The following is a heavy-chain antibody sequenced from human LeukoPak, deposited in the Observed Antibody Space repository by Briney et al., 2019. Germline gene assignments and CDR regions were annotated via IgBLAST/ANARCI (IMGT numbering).Heavy chain of an antibody. CDR1: GYTFTGYY. J-gene: IGHJ5*02. V-gene: IGHV1-2*02. Sequence: GASVKVSCTASGYTFTGYYMHWVRQAPGQGLEWMAWINPKSGGTNYAQNFQGRITMTRDTSMSTTYMELSSLRYDDTAVYYCARGKRITIVWDGWFDPWGQGTLVTVSS. CDR2: INPKSGGT. CDR3: ARGKRITIVWDGWFDP. D-gene: IGHD3-10*01.